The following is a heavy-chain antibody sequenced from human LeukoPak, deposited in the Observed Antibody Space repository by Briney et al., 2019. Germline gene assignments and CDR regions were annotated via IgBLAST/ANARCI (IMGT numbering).Heavy chain of an antibody. Sequence: ASVTVSFKASGYTFTSYYIHWVRQAPGQGPEWMGIINPSGGSTSYAHKFQGRVTMTRDMSTSTVYMELSSLRSEDTAVYYCARVISGRDILTGYYDYWGQGALVTVSS. CDR2: INPSGGST. CDR1: GYTFTSYY. V-gene: IGHV1-46*01. D-gene: IGHD3-9*01. CDR3: ARVISGRDILTGYYDY. J-gene: IGHJ4*02.